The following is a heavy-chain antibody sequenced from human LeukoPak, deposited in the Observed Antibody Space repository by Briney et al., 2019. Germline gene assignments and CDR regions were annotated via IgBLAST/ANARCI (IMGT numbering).Heavy chain of an antibody. CDR2: ISSSSTNT. V-gene: IGHV3-48*02. Sequence: QPGGSLRLSCAASGFAFSTFGMNWVRQAPGKGLEWVSYISSSSTNTYYADSVKGRFTISRDNAKNSLYLQMSSLRDEDTAVYYCASKLALGYWGQGTLVTVSS. J-gene: IGHJ4*02. CDR3: ASKLALGY. CDR1: GFAFSTFG.